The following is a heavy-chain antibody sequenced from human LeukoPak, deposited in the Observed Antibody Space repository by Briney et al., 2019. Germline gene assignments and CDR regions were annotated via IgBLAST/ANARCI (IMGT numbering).Heavy chain of an antibody. CDR2: INPASAGA. Sequence: GASVKVSCKPSGYTFTNYYIHWVRQAPGQGPEWVGWINPASAGAAFAPKFQGRVSMTCASSITPAFMDLTSLRSNNTAIYYCARQLGNYYRAFDFWGQGTLVTVSS. V-gene: IGHV1-2*02. D-gene: IGHD1-26*01. CDR1: GYTFTNYY. J-gene: IGHJ4*02. CDR3: ARQLGNYYRAFDF.